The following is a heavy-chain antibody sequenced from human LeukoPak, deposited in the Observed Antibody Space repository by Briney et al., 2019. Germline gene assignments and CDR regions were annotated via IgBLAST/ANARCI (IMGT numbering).Heavy chain of an antibody. D-gene: IGHD3-10*01. CDR2: INHSGST. V-gene: IGHV4-34*01. CDR3: ARGFPNMVRGVILSNWFDP. CDR1: GGSFSGYY. Sequence: PSETLSLTCAVYGGSFSGYYWSWIRQPPGKGLEWIGEINHSGSTNYNPSHKSRVTISVDTSKNQFSLKLSSVTAADTAVYYCARGFPNMVRGVILSNWFDPWGQGTLVTVSS. J-gene: IGHJ5*02.